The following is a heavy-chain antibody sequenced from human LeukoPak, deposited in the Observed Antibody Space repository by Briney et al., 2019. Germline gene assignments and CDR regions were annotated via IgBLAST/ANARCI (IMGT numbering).Heavy chain of an antibody. V-gene: IGHV3-23*01. CDR1: GFTFSSYA. J-gene: IGHJ4*02. CDR3: AKGLLRAAMPQSNYFDY. CDR2: ISGSGGST. Sequence: PGGSLRLSCAASGFTFSSYAMSWVRHAPGKGLEWVSAISGSGGSTYYADSVKGRFTISRDNSKNTLYLQMNSLRAEDTAVYYCAKGLLRAAMPQSNYFDYWGQGTLVTVSS. D-gene: IGHD2-2*01.